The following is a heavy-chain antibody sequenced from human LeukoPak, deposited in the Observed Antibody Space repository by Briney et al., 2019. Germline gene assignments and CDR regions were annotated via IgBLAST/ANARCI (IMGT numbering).Heavy chain of an antibody. J-gene: IGHJ3*02. D-gene: IGHD2-2*03. Sequence: SETLSLTCTVSGGSISSYYWSWIRQPPGKGLEWIGYIYYSGSTNYNPSLKSRVTISVDTSKNQFSLKLSSGTAADTAVYYCARVDIVVVHDAFDIWGQGTMVTVSS. CDR2: IYYSGST. CDR3: ARVDIVVVHDAFDI. CDR1: GGSISSYY. V-gene: IGHV4-59*01.